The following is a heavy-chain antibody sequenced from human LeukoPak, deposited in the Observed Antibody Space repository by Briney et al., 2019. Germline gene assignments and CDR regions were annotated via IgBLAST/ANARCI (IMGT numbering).Heavy chain of an antibody. Sequence: PSETLSLTCTVSGGSISSGDYYWSWIRQPPGKGLEWIGHIDYRGRTNYNPSLKSRVTISVDTSENQFSLRLSSVTAADTAVYYCARGVRDGYKTFDYWGQGTLVTVSS. CDR3: ARGVRDGYKTFDY. J-gene: IGHJ4*02. D-gene: IGHD5-24*01. CDR2: IDYRGRT. CDR1: GGSISSGDYY. V-gene: IGHV4-30-4*01.